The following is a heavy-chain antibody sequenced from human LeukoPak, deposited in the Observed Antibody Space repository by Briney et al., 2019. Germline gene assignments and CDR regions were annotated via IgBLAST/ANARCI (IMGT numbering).Heavy chain of an antibody. CDR2: VYYSGST. CDR3: ATLSYSGGSFDY. J-gene: IGHJ4*02. V-gene: IGHV4-39*01. CDR1: GASISSSSYY. D-gene: IGHD2-15*01. Sequence: SETLSLTCTVSGASISSSSYYWGWLRQPPGKGLQWIGSVYYSGSTYYTPSLKSRVTISVDTSKKQFSLNLSSVTAADTAVYYCATLSYSGGSFDYWGQGTLVTVSS.